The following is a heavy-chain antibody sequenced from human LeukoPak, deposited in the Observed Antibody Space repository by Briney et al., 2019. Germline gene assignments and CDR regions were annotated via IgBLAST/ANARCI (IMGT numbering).Heavy chain of an antibody. D-gene: IGHD6-19*01. CDR1: GYTFTGYY. V-gene: IGHV1-2*02. CDR2: INPNSGGT. Sequence: GASVKVSCKASGYTFTGYYMHWVRQAPGQGLEWMGWINPNSGGTNYAQKFQGRVTMTRDTSISTAYMELSRLRSDDTAVYYCARVIAVAGTGFYYFDYWGQGTLVTVSS. J-gene: IGHJ4*02. CDR3: ARVIAVAGTGFYYFDY.